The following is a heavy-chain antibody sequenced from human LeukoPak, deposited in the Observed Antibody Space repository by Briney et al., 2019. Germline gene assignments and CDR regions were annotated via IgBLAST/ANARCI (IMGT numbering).Heavy chain of an antibody. V-gene: IGHV3-11*04. CDR2: ISGSGSDI. CDR1: GFSISVSEFSISDSY. Sequence: PGGSLRLSCVVSGFSISVSEFSISDSYMTWIRQTPGKGLEWLAYISGSGSDIYFADSVKGRFTISRDNAKNSLYLQMNSLRAEDTAVYYCARGGLTYYYDSSGYNRGAFDIWGQGTMVTVSS. D-gene: IGHD3-22*01. J-gene: IGHJ3*02. CDR3: ARGGLTYYYDSSGYNRGAFDI.